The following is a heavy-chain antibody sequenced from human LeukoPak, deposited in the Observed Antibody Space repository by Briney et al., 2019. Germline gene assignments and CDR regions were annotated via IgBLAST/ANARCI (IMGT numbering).Heavy chain of an antibody. CDR1: DGSISSRSYY. V-gene: IGHV4-39*01. D-gene: IGHD3-22*01. J-gene: IGHJ4*02. CDR2: ILYTGNT. CDR3: ARPLSPSMIVVVNSFDY. Sequence: SETLCLTCTDSDGSISSRSYYWGWIRQPPGKGLEWIGGILYTGNTYYNPSLKSRVTISVDTSKNQFSLKLSSVTAADTAVYYCARPLSPSMIVVVNSFDYWGQGILVTVSS.